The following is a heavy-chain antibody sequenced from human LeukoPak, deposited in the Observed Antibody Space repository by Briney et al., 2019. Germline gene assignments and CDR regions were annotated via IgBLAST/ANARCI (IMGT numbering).Heavy chain of an antibody. J-gene: IGHJ4*02. D-gene: IGHD3-16*02. CDR2: INQEGSER. V-gene: IGHV3-7*01. Sequence: WIRQPPGKGLEWVGNINQEGSERNHGDSVNGRFTISRDNAENSLYLQMNSLRAEDTAVYYCARIIGAFGTYRYDSWGQGTLVSVSS. CDR3: ARIIGAFGTYRYDS.